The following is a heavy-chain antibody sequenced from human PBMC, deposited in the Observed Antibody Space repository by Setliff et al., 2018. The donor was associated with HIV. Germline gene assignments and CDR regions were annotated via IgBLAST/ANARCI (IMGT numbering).Heavy chain of an antibody. CDR3: ARAHFLVAMTRNWFDP. CDR1: GYTFTDFY. J-gene: IGHJ5*02. CDR2: INPKSGVA. Sequence: GASVKVSCKASGYTFTDFYIHWVRQAPGQGLEWIGRINPKSGVADYLKKFQGRVTMTADTLSNTAHMELIRPRFDDTAVYYCARAHFLVAMTRNWFDPWGQGTLVTSPQ. D-gene: IGHD5-12*01. V-gene: IGHV1-2*06.